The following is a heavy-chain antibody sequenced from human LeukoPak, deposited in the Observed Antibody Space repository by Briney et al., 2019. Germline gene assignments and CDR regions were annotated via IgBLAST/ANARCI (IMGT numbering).Heavy chain of an antibody. CDR2: ISSSSSYI. J-gene: IGHJ4*02. CDR3: ARDDGSSCFSY. D-gene: IGHD3-10*01. V-gene: IGHV3-21*01. Sequence: PGGSLRLSCAASGFTFSSYSMNWVRQAPGKGLEWVSSISSSSSYIYYADSVKGRFTISRDNAKNSLYLQMNGLRAEDTAVYYCARDDGSSCFSYWGQGTLVTVSS. CDR1: GFTFSSYS.